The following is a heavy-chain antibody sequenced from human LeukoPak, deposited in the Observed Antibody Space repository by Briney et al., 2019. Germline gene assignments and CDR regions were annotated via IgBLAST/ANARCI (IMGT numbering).Heavy chain of an antibody. V-gene: IGHV4-39*01. Sequence: LETLSLTCTVSGASISSSSYYWGWIRQPPGKGLEWIGSIHYTGSTYYNPSLKSRLTISVDTSKNQFSLRLGSVTATDTAVYYCARLSSSWYFDYWGQGTLVTVSS. CDR3: ARLSSSWYFDY. D-gene: IGHD6-13*01. CDR2: IHYTGST. CDR1: GASISSSSYY. J-gene: IGHJ4*02.